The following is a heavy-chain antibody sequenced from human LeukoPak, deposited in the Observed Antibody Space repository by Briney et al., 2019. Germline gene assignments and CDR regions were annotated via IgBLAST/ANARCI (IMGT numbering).Heavy chain of an antibody. Sequence: SETLSLTCTVSGDSISDYYWSWIRQPAGKGLELIGRIYTNAITNYNPSLKSRVTTSVDTSKNQLSLRLSSVTAADTAVYYCARGVMTAIFAFDIWGQGTMVTVSS. D-gene: IGHD2-21*02. CDR3: ARGVMTAIFAFDI. J-gene: IGHJ3*02. V-gene: IGHV4-4*07. CDR2: IYTNAIT. CDR1: GDSISDYY.